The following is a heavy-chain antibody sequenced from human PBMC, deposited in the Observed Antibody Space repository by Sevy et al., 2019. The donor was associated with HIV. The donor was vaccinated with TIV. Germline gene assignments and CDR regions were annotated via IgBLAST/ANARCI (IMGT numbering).Heavy chain of an antibody. Sequence: SQTLSLTCAISGDSVSSNSAAWNGIRQSPSRGLEWLGRTYYRAKWYNDYAVSVKSGITINPDTSKNQFSLQMNSLTPEDTAVYYCARAPAITIFGVVIIHPGDYYYYYGMDVWGQGTTVTVSS. D-gene: IGHD3-3*01. CDR2: TYYRAKWYN. J-gene: IGHJ6*02. CDR3: ARAPAITIFGVVIIHPGDYYYYYGMDV. CDR1: GDSVSSNSAA. V-gene: IGHV6-1*01.